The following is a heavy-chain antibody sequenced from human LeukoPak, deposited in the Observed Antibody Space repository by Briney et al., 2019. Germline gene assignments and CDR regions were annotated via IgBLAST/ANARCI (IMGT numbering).Heavy chain of an antibody. J-gene: IGHJ4*02. D-gene: IGHD6-19*01. CDR2: ITGSGAFA. CDR3: AKRSAESSGYFDY. V-gene: IGHV3-23*01. Sequence: GGSLRLSCAASGLTFIKYSMTWVRQAPGKGLEWVAAITGSGAFADYADSVKGRFTISRDNSKNTLYLQMNSLRAEDTAIYYCAKRSAESSGYFDYWGQGTLVTVSS. CDR1: GLTFIKYS.